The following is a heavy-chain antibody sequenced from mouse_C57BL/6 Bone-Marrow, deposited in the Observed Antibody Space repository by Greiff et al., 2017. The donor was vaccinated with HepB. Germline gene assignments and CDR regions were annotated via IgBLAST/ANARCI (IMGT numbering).Heavy chain of an antibody. CDR1: GYTFTSYW. J-gene: IGHJ1*03. V-gene: IGHV1-55*01. CDR2: IYPGSGST. CDR3: ARKPGGIYYYGSSYWYFDV. D-gene: IGHD1-1*01. Sequence: QVQLQHPGAELVKPGASVKMSCKASGYTFTSYWITWVKQRPGQGLEWIGDIYPGSGSTNYNEKFKSKATLTVDTSSSTAYMQLSSLTSEDSAVYYCARKPGGIYYYGSSYWYFDVWGTGTTVTVSS.